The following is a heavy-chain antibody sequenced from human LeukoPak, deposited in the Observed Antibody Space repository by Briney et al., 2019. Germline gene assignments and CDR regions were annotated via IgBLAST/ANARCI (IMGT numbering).Heavy chain of an antibody. V-gene: IGHV7-4-1*02. Sequence: ASVKVSCKTSGYTFISYAMNWVRQAPGQGLEWVGWINTNTGNPTYAQGFPGRYVFSLDTSVSTAYLQISGLKAEDTAVYYCARRTPYYDFWSGYYPYYYYYYYYMDVWGKGTTVTVSS. CDR1: GYTFISYA. J-gene: IGHJ6*03. D-gene: IGHD3-3*01. CDR3: ARRTPYYDFWSGYYPYYYYYYYYMDV. CDR2: INTNTGNP.